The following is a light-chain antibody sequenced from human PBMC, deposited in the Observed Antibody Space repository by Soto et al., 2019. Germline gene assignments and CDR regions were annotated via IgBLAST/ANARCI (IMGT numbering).Light chain of an antibody. V-gene: IGKV1-5*03. CDR1: QTISSW. CDR2: KAS. J-gene: IGKJ1*01. Sequence: DIQMTQSPSTLSGSVGDTVTITCRASQTISSWLAWYQQNPGKAPKLLIYKASTLKSGVPSSFSGSGSGTEFTLTISSLQPDDFATYSCQQYETFSGTFGPGTKV. CDR3: QQYETFSGT.